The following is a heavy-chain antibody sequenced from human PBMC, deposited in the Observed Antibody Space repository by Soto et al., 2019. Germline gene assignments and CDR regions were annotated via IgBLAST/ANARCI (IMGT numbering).Heavy chain of an antibody. CDR2: INAGNGST. CDR3: ARGYERFLDP. D-gene: IGHD5-12*01. Sequence: GASVKASCKASGYTFTSYAMHWVRQAPGQRLEWMGWINAGNGSTKYSQKFQGRVTITRDTSASTAYMELSSLRSEDTAVYYCARGYERFLDPWGQGTLVTVSS. J-gene: IGHJ5*02. V-gene: IGHV1-3*01. CDR1: GYTFTSYA.